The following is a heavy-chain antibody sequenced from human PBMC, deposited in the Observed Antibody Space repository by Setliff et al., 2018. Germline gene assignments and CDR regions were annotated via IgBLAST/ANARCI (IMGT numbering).Heavy chain of an antibody. D-gene: IGHD3-10*01. V-gene: IGHV4-59*12. CDR1: IGSIRSYY. Sequence: PSETLSLTCTVSIGSIRSYYWSWIRQSPGKGLEWIGYIYYTGSTNYNPSLKSRVTMSVDTSKNQFSLKVSSVTAADTAVYFCARVRITPYCMDVWGKGTTVTVSS. J-gene: IGHJ6*03. CDR2: IYYTGST. CDR3: ARVRITPYCMDV.